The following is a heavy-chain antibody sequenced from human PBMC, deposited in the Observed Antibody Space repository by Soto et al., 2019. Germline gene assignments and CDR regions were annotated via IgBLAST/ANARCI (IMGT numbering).Heavy chain of an antibody. CDR2: INSDGSIT. Sequence: GGSLRLSCAASGFTFSSYWMHWVRQVPGKGLVWVSRINSDGSITSYADSVKGRFTISRDNAKNTLYLQMNSLRAEDTAVYFCAKLVAYCSSTSCPDYWGQGTLVTVSS. CDR1: GFTFSSYW. D-gene: IGHD2-2*01. V-gene: IGHV3-74*01. J-gene: IGHJ4*02. CDR3: AKLVAYCSSTSCPDY.